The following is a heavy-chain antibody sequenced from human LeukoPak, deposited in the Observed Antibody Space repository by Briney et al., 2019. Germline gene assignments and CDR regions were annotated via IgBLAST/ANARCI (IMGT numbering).Heavy chain of an antibody. CDR3: AGGLWFGELSQDDAFDI. V-gene: IGHV4-39*07. CDR1: GGSISSSSYY. J-gene: IGHJ3*02. Sequence: PSETLSLTCTVSGGSISSSSYYWGWIRQPPGTGLEWIGSIYYSGSTYYNPSLKSRVTISVDTSKNQFSLKLSSVTAADTAVYYCAGGLWFGELSQDDAFDIWGQGTMVTVSS. D-gene: IGHD3-10*01. CDR2: IYYSGST.